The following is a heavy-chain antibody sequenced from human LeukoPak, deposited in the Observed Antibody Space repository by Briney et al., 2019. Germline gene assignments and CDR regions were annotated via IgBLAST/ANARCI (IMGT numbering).Heavy chain of an antibody. CDR1: GGSISSYY. J-gene: IGHJ4*02. CDR2: IYYSGST. Sequence: PSETLSLTCTVSGGSISSYYWSWIRQPPGKGLEWIGYIYYSGSTNYNPSLKSRVTISVDTSKNQFSLKLSSVTAADTAVYYCASLMTGNWNDPYYFDYWGPGTLVTVSS. D-gene: IGHD1-20*01. CDR3: ASLMTGNWNDPYYFDY. V-gene: IGHV4-59*01.